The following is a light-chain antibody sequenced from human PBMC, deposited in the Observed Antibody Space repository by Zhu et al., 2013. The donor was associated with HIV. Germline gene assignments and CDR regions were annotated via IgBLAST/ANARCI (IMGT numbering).Light chain of an antibody. V-gene: IGKV2-28*01. CDR2: LGS. J-gene: IGKJ2*01. Sequence: DIVLTQSPLSLPVTPGEPASISCKSSQSLLHSNGYNYLDWYLQKPGQSPQLLIYLGSNRASGVPDRISGSGSGTDFTLKIXRVEAEDVGVYYCMQVLQTDYTFGQGTKLEIK. CDR1: QSLLHSNGYNY. CDR3: MQVLQTDYT.